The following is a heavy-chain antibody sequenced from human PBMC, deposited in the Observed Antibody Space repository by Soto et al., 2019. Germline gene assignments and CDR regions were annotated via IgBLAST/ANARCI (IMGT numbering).Heavy chain of an antibody. CDR1: GGTFSSYA. J-gene: IGHJ4*02. CDR3: ARALERSSYCGGDCPSGY. CDR2: IIPIFGTA. D-gene: IGHD2-21*02. V-gene: IGHV1-69*13. Sequence: SVKVSCKASGGTFSSYAISWVRQAPGQGLEWMGGIIPIFGTANYAQKFQGRVTITADESTSTAYMELSSLRSEDTAVYYCARALERSSYCGGDCPSGYWGQGTLVTVS.